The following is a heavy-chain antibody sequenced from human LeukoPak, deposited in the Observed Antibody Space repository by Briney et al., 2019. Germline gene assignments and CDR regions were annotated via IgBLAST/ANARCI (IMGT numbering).Heavy chain of an antibody. CDR2: IIPIFGTA. CDR1: GGTFSSYT. J-gene: IGHJ6*03. CDR3: ARDGSSSSEDYYYYYMDV. Sequence: SVKVSCKASGGTFSSYTISWVRQAPGQGLEWMGGIIPIFGTANYAQKFQGRVTITADESTSTAYMELSSLRSEDTAVYYCARDGSSSSEDYYYYYMDVWGKGTTVTVSS. D-gene: IGHD6-6*01. V-gene: IGHV1-69*01.